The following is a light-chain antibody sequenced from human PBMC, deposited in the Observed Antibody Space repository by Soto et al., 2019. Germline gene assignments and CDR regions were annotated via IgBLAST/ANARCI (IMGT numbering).Light chain of an antibody. CDR3: SSYTSSSRNV. Sequence: QSVLTQPASLSGSPGQSITISCTGTSSEVGGYNYVSWYQQHPGKAPKLMIYDVSNRPSGVSNRFSGSKSGNTASLTISGLQAEDEAGYYCSSYTSSSRNVFGTGTKVTVL. V-gene: IGLV2-14*01. CDR1: SSEVGGYNY. J-gene: IGLJ1*01. CDR2: DVS.